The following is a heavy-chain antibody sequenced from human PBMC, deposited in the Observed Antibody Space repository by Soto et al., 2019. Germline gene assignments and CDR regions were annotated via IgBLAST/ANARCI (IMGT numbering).Heavy chain of an antibody. Sequence: ASVKVSCKASGYTFTSYYMHWVRQAPGQGLEWMGIINPSGGSTSYAQKFQGRVTMTRDTSTSTVYMELSSLRSEDTAVYYCARGGQTKYYDFWSGFDYWGQGTLLTVSS. D-gene: IGHD3-3*01. CDR3: ARGGQTKYYDFWSGFDY. V-gene: IGHV1-46*03. CDR1: GYTFTSYY. J-gene: IGHJ4*02. CDR2: INPSGGST.